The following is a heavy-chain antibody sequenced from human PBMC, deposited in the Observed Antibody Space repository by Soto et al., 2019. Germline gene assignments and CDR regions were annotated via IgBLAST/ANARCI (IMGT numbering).Heavy chain of an antibody. J-gene: IGHJ6*02. Sequence: SETLSLTCNVSGGSISSYYWSWIRQPPGKGLEWIGYIYYSGSTYYNPSLKSRVTISVDTSKNQFSLKLSSVTAADTAVYYCARDERITMVRGTYGMDVWGQGTTVTVSS. CDR1: GGSISSYY. V-gene: IGHV4-59*12. CDR2: IYYSGST. CDR3: ARDERITMVRGTYGMDV. D-gene: IGHD3-10*01.